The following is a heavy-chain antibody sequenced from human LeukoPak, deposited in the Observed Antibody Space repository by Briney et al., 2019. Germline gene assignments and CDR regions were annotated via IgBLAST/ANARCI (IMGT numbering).Heavy chain of an antibody. D-gene: IGHD5-12*01. CDR1: GGSISSYY. CDR2: IYYSGST. V-gene: IGHV4-59*01. Sequence: SETLSLTCTVSGGSISSYYWSWIRQPPGKGLEWIGYIYYSGSTNYNPSLKSRVTISVDTSKNQFSLKLSSVTAADTAVYYCARGSRYSGRWPQRSNDAFDIWGQGTMVTVSS. J-gene: IGHJ3*02. CDR3: ARGSRYSGRWPQRSNDAFDI.